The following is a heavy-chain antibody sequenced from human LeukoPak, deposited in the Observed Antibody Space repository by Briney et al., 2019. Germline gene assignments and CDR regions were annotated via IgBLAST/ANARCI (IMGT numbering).Heavy chain of an antibody. CDR3: ARGRQPYYYYMDV. CDR2: INHSGST. CDR1: GGSFSGYY. V-gene: IGHV4-34*01. Sequence: PSETLSLTCAVYGGSFSGYYWSWICQPPGKGLEWIGEINHSGSTNYNPSLKSRVTISVDTSKNQFSLKLSSVTAADTAVYYCARGRQPYYYYMDVWGKGTTVTVSS. J-gene: IGHJ6*03.